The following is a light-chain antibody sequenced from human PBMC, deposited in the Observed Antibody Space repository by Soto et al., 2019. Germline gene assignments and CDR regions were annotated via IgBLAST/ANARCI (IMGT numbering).Light chain of an antibody. CDR1: QTISIW. Sequence: DIQMTQSPPTLSASVGDRGSITCRARQTISIWLDWYQQTPGKAPDLLIFDASILESGVPSRFSGSGSGTEFTLTISSLQPDAFATYYCQQYNSYRTFGQGTKV. V-gene: IGKV1-5*01. CDR2: DAS. J-gene: IGKJ1*01. CDR3: QQYNSYRT.